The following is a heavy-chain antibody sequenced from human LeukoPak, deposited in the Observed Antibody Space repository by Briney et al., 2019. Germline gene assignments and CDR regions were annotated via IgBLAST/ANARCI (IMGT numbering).Heavy chain of an antibody. CDR2: IYPGDSDT. D-gene: IGHD2-15*01. J-gene: IGHJ6*02. CDR3: ARSAGCSGGSCYTPKDYYYYAMGV. Sequence: GESLKISCKGSGYSFTSYWIGWVRQMPGKGLEWMGIIYPGDSDTTYSPSFQGQVTISADKSISTAYLQWSSLKASDTAMYYCARSAGCSGGSCYTPKDYYYYAMGVWGQGTTVTVSS. V-gene: IGHV5-51*01. CDR1: GYSFTSYW.